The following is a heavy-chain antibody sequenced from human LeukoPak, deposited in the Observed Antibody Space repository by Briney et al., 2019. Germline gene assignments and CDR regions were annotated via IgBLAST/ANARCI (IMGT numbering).Heavy chain of an antibody. J-gene: IGHJ5*02. CDR2: ISTDSLTT. V-gene: IGHV3-48*04. Sequence: PGGSLRLSCAASGFTFSSYSMNWVRQTPRKGLEWVSYISTDSLTTYYANSVEGRFTISRDNAKHSLYLQMNSLRAEDTAVYYCARTPSVSAGHWFDPWGQGTLVTVSS. CDR1: GFTFSSYS. CDR3: ARTPSVSAGHWFDP. D-gene: IGHD2-15*01.